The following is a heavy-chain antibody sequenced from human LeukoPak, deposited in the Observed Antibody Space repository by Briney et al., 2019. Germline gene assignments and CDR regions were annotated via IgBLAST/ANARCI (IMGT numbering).Heavy chain of an antibody. J-gene: IGHJ6*03. V-gene: IGHV4-4*07. CDR3: ARDHPRGYYDSSGYYRYYYMDV. D-gene: IGHD3-22*01. Sequence: SETLSLTCAVYGGSFSGYYWSWIRQPAGKGLEWIGCIYTSGSTNYNPSLKSRVTISVGTSKNQFSLKLSSVTAADTAVYYCARDHPRGYYDSSGYYRYYYMDVWGKGATVTISS. CDR1: GGSFSGYY. CDR2: IYTSGST.